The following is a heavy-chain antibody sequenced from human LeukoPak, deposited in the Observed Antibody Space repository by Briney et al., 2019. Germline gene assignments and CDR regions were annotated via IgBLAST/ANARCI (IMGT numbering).Heavy chain of an antibody. J-gene: IGHJ5*02. Sequence: ASVKVSCKASGGTFSSYAISLVRQAPGQGLEWMGGIIPIFGTANYAQKFQGRVTITTDESTSTAYMELSSLRSEDTAVYYCASAGYSSGWFPKAIEYNWFDPWGQGTLVTVSS. CDR3: ASAGYSSGWFPKAIEYNWFDP. V-gene: IGHV1-69*05. CDR1: GGTFSSYA. D-gene: IGHD6-19*01. CDR2: IIPIFGTA.